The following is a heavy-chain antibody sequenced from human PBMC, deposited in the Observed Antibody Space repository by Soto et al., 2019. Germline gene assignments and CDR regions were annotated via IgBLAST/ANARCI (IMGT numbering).Heavy chain of an antibody. CDR1: GFILSSYS. Sequence: EVQLVESGGGLVQPGGSLRLSCAASGFILSSYSMNWVRQAPGKGLEWVSYISSGSSTIYYADSMKGRFTISRDNAKNSPYLQMYSLRAEAAAVYYFAREVDTYGDSRASDYWGQGTLVTVSS. V-gene: IGHV3-48*01. D-gene: IGHD2-8*01. CDR3: AREVDTYGDSRASDY. J-gene: IGHJ4*02. CDR2: ISSGSSTI.